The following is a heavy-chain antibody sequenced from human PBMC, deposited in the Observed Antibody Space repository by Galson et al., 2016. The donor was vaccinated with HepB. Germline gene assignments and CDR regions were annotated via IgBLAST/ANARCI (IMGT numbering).Heavy chain of an antibody. CDR3: AKVAEGRFWAEYYFDY. J-gene: IGHJ4*02. CDR2: ITGTGAFT. Sequence: SLRLSCAVSGFTFDDYAMSWVRQAPGQGLEWVSSITGTGAFTYYPVSVKGRFTIPRDNSKNTVYLQMINLGVEDTAVYYCAKVAEGRFWAEYYFDYWGQGTLVTVSS. CDR1: GFTFDDYA. D-gene: IGHD1-14*01. V-gene: IGHV3-23*01.